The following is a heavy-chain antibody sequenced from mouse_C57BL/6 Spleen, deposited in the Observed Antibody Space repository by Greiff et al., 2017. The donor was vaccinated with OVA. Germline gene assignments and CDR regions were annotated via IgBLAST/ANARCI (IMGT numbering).Heavy chain of an antibody. V-gene: IGHV1-4*01. CDR2: INPSSGYT. CDR3: ARGGLPYAMDY. CDR1: GYTFTSYT. Sequence: VQLQQSGAELARPGASVKMSCKASGYTFTSYTMHWVKQRPGQGLEWIGYINPSSGYTKYNQKFKDKATLTADKSSSTAYMQLSSLTSEDSAVYFCARGGLPYAMDYWGQGTSVTVSS. J-gene: IGHJ4*01. D-gene: IGHD5-5*01.